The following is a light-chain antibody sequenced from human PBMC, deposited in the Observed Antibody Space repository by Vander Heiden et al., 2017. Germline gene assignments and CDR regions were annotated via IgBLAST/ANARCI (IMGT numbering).Light chain of an antibody. CDR2: GAS. Sequence: EIVLTQSPATLSLSPGEGATHSCRASQTVGSSLAWFQQTPGQAARLLIFGASSRAAGIPPRFSGSGSGTDFTLTITSLEPEYFAVYYWLQRNNWPLTFGQGTRLEIK. CDR3: LQRNNWPLT. CDR1: QTVGSS. V-gene: IGKV3-11*01. J-gene: IGKJ5*01.